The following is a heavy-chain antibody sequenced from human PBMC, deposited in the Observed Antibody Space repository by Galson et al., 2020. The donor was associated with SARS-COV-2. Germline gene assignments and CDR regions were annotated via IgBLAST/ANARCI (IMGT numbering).Heavy chain of an antibody. J-gene: IGHJ5*02. D-gene: IGHD6-13*01. CDR1: GGSFSGYY. CDR2: INHSGST. CDR3: ARGPESAAAGTFSGFDP. V-gene: IGHV4-34*01. Sequence: SETLSLTCAVYGGSFSGYYWSWIRQPPGKGLEWIGEINHSGSTNYNPSLKSRVTISVDTSKKQFSLKLSSVTAADTAVYYCARGPESAAAGTFSGFDPWGQGTLVTVSS.